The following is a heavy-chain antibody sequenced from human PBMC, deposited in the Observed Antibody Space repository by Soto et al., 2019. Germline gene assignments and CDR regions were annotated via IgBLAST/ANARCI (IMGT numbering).Heavy chain of an antibody. CDR1: GFTFSSYA. D-gene: IGHD7-27*01. CDR3: ARRTGEIDY. Sequence: GGSLRLSCAASGFTFSSYAMSWVRQAPGKGLEWVSAISGSGGSTYYADSVKGRFTISRDNAKNSLYLQMNSLRDEDTAVYYCARRTGEIDYWGQGTLVTVSS. CDR2: ISGSGGST. J-gene: IGHJ4*02. V-gene: IGHV3-23*01.